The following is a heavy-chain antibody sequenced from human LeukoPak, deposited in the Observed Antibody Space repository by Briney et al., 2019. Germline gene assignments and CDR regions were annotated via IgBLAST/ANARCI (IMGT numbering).Heavy chain of an antibody. D-gene: IGHD3-10*01. V-gene: IGHV3-30*03. CDR3: ATFRSGFGEYY. Sequence: GGSLRLSCAASGFTFSSYGMHWVRQAPGKGLEWVAVISYDGSNKYYADSVKGRITISRDNSKNTLYLQMNSLRAEDTAVYFCATFRSGFGEYYWGQGTLVTVSS. CDR2: ISYDGSNK. J-gene: IGHJ4*02. CDR1: GFTFSSYG.